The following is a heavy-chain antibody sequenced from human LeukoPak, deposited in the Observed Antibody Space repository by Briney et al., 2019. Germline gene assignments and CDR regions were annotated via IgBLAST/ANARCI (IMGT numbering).Heavy chain of an antibody. D-gene: IGHD5-18*01. V-gene: IGHV3-9*01. J-gene: IGHJ4*02. CDR3: AKDIYLDTAMVTFDY. CDR2: ISWNSGSI. Sequence: GRSLRLSCAASGFTFDDYAMHWVRQAPGMGLEWVSGISWNSGSIGYADSVKGRFTISRDNAKNSLYLQMNSLRAEDTALYYCAKDIYLDTAMVTFDYWGQGTLVAVSS. CDR1: GFTFDDYA.